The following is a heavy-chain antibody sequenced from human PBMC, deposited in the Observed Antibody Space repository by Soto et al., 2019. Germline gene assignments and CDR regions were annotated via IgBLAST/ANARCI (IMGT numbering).Heavy chain of an antibody. D-gene: IGHD2-8*01. J-gene: IGHJ5*02. CDR1: GGSISSSSYY. Sequence: SETLSLTCTVSGGSISSSSYYWGWIRQPPGKGLEWIGSIYYSGSTYYNPSLKNRVTISLDTSKNQFSLKLSSVTAADTAVYYCARDNGVGPWGQGTLVTVSS. CDR3: ARDNGVGP. CDR2: IYYSGST. V-gene: IGHV4-39*02.